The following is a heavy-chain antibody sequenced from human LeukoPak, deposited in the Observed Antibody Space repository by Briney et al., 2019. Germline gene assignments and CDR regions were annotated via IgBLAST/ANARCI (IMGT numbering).Heavy chain of an antibody. CDR1: GFTFSSYW. V-gene: IGHV3-7*01. CDR2: IKQDGSEK. CDR3: ARDVIVGATAPLYYYYGMDV. J-gene: IGHJ6*02. D-gene: IGHD1-26*01. Sequence: PGRSLRLSCAASGFTFSSYWMSWVRQAPGKGLEWVANIKQDGSEKYYVDSVKGRFTISRDNAKNSLYLQMNSLRAEGTAVYYCARDVIVGATAPLYYYYGMDVWGQGTTVTVSS.